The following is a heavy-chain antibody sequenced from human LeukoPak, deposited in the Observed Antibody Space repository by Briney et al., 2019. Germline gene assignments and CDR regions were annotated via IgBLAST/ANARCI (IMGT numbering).Heavy chain of an antibody. Sequence: ASVKVSCKASGYTFTSYGISWVRQAPGQGLEWMGWISAYNGNTNYAQKLQGRVTMTTDTSTSTAYMELRSLRSDDTAVYYCASTVIAPGIWDYWGQGTLVTVSS. CDR2: ISAYNGNT. CDR3: ASTVIAPGIWDY. V-gene: IGHV1-18*01. D-gene: IGHD6-13*01. J-gene: IGHJ4*02. CDR1: GYTFTSYG.